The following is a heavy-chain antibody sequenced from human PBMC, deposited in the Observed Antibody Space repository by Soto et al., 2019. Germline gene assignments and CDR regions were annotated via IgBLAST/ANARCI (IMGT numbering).Heavy chain of an antibody. D-gene: IGHD4-4*01. CDR2: TYYRSRWYH. CDR3: ASYRYDY. V-gene: IGHV6-1*01. CDR1: VDSISSNSAA. J-gene: IGHJ4*02. Sequence: SQTLSLPFAISVDSISSNSAAWNWIRQSPSRGFEWLGRTYYRSRWYHDYAVSVKSRIIINPDTSKNQVSLQLNSVTPDDTAVYYCASYRYDYWGQGTVVTVSS.